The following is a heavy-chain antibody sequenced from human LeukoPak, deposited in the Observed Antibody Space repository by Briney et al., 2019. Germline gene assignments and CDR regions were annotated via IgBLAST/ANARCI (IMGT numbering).Heavy chain of an antibody. CDR1: DYTFTSYG. Sequence: GASVKVSCKASDYTFTSYGISWVRQAPGQGLEWMGWISAYNGSTNYAQKLQGRVTMTTDTSTSTAYMELRSLRSDDTAVYYCARAGAAAGQHWFDPWGQGTLVTVSS. D-gene: IGHD6-13*01. J-gene: IGHJ5*02. CDR2: ISAYNGST. V-gene: IGHV1-18*01. CDR3: ARAGAAAGQHWFDP.